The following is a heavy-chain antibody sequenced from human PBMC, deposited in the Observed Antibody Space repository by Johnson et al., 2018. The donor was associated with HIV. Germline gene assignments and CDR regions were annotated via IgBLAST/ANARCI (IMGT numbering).Heavy chain of an antibody. Sequence: VQLVESGGDLVQPGGSLRLSCAVSGFTVSSNYMSWVRRAPGKGLEWVSVIYSGGSTYYADSVKGRFTISRDNSKNTVYLQMNSLRADDTAVYYCARRYCSGGRCLNPKHAFDIWGQGTMVTVSS. CDR1: GFTVSSNY. D-gene: IGHD2-15*01. J-gene: IGHJ3*02. CDR3: ARRYCSGGRCLNPKHAFDI. CDR2: IYSGGST. V-gene: IGHV3-66*01.